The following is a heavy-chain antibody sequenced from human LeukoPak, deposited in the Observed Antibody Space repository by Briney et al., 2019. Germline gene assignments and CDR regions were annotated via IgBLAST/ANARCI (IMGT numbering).Heavy chain of an antibody. Sequence: GGSLRLTCAASDASGLTFSSYAMNWVRQAPGKGLEWVSAISGSGGSTYYADSVKGRFTISRDNSKNTLYLQMNSLRAEDTAVYYCARSSAWSPFDSWGQGTLVTVSS. CDR3: ARSSAWSPFDS. CDR2: ISGSGGST. V-gene: IGHV3-23*01. J-gene: IGHJ4*02. D-gene: IGHD6-19*01. CDR1: DASGLTFSSYA.